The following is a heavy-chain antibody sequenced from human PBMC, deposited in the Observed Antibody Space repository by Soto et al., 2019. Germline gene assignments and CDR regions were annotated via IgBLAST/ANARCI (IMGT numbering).Heavy chain of an antibody. CDR2: IYYSEST. D-gene: IGHD3-9*01. J-gene: IGHJ6*02. Sequence: AETLSLTCTLSGHSISRYYWIWIRQPPGKGLEWSGYIYYSESTNYNPSLKSRVNISVDTSKNQFSLKLSSVTAADTAVYFCARGVRYFGFYGMDVWGQGTTVTVSS. V-gene: IGHV4-59*01. CDR3: ARGVRYFGFYGMDV. CDR1: GHSISRYY.